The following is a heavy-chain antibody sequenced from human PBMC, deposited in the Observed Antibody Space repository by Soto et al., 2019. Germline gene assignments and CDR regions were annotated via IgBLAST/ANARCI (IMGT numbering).Heavy chain of an antibody. D-gene: IGHD5-18*01. V-gene: IGHV3-30*18. CDR1: GFTFNTYG. CDR2: ISYDGSNK. J-gene: IGHJ4*02. CDR3: AKGFSYSVIDY. Sequence: QVQLVESGGGVVQPGRCLRLSCAASGFTFNTYGMHWVRQAPGKGLEWVAVISYDGSNKYYADSVKGRFTISRDNSKNTLYLQMSSLRAEDTAVYYCAKGFSYSVIDYWGQATLVTVSS.